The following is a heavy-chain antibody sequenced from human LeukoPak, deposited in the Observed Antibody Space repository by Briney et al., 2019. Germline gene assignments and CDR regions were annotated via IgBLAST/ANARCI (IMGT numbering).Heavy chain of an antibody. D-gene: IGHD4-17*01. Sequence: ASVKVSCKASGYTFTSYDINWVRQATGQGLEWMGWMNPNSGNTGYAQKFQGRVTMTRNTSISTAYMELSSLRSEDTAVYYCARDGMGPTSTTGDYWGQGTLVTVSS. J-gene: IGHJ4*02. CDR2: MNPNSGNT. CDR3: ARDGMGPTSTTGDY. V-gene: IGHV1-8*01. CDR1: GYTFTSYD.